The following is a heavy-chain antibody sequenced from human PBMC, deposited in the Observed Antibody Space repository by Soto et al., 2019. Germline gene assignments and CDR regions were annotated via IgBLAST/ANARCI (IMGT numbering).Heavy chain of an antibody. V-gene: IGHV1-69*04. CDR3: ARDRPTGPGAFDI. J-gene: IGHJ3*02. D-gene: IGHD4-17*01. Sequence: SVKVSCKASGGTFSSYTISWVRQAPGQGLEWMGRIIPILGITNYAQKFQGRVTMTTDTSTSTTYMELRSLRSDDTAVYYCARDRPTGPGAFDIWGQGTMVTVSS. CDR2: IIPILGIT. CDR1: GGTFSSYT.